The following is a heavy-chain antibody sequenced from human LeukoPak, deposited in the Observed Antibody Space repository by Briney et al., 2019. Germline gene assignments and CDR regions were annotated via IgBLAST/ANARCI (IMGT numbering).Heavy chain of an antibody. V-gene: IGHV3-48*01. D-gene: IGHD5-24*01. CDR3: ARDYKYAFDN. Sequence: GGSPRLSCAASGFTLSDYSMNWVREAPGEGLEWSSYIGIDSGNTNYADSVKGRFTISGDKAKNSLYLQMNSLRVEDTAVYYCARDYKYAFDNWGQGTLVTVSS. CDR1: GFTLSDYS. CDR2: IGIDSGNT. J-gene: IGHJ4*02.